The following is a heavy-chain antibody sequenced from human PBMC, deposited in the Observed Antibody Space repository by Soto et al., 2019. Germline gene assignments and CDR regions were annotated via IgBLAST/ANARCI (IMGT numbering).Heavy chain of an antibody. CDR1: GFTFDDYT. Sequence: PGGSLRLSCAASGFTFDDYTMHWVRQAPGKGLEWVSLISWDGGSTYYADSVKGRFTISRDNSKNSLYLQMNSLRTEDTALYYCAKGGSSVRAHREVPSFDYWGQGTLVTVSS. D-gene: IGHD3-16*01. CDR3: AKGGSSVRAHREVPSFDY. J-gene: IGHJ4*02. CDR2: ISWDGGST. V-gene: IGHV3-43*01.